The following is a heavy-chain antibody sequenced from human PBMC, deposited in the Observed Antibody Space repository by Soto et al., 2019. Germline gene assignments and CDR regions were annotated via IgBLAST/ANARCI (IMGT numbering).Heavy chain of an antibody. CDR1: GYTFTSYD. J-gene: IGHJ5*02. CDR2: MNPNSGNT. V-gene: IGHV1-8*01. CDR3: ARLRIFYGSAHDNWFDP. Sequence: ASVKVSCKASGYTFTSYDINWVRQATGQGLEWMGWMNPNSGNTGYAQKFQGRVTMTRNTSISTAYMELSSLRSEDTAVYYCARLRIFYGSAHDNWFDPLGQGTLVTVSS. D-gene: IGHD3-10*01.